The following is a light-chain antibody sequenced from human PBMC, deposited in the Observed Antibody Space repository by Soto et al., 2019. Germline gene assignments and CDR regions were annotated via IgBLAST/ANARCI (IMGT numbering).Light chain of an antibody. CDR3: SSYTTSSYYV. V-gene: IGLV2-14*01. Sequence: SPPASASWSPGDSITISCTGTSSDVGGYIYVSWYQQHPGKAPKLMIYDVTSRPSGVSYRFSGSKSGNTASLTISGLQAEEEADYYCSSYTTSSYYVFGTGTKVTVL. J-gene: IGLJ1*01. CDR1: SSDVGGYIY. CDR2: DVT.